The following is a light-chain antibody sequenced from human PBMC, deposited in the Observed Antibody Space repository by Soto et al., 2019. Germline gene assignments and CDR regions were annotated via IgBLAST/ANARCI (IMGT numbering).Light chain of an antibody. CDR3: GSYTTSSNYV. CDR1: SRDVGGYNY. Sequence: QSVLTQPASVSGSPGQSITISCTGTSRDVGGYNYVSWYQQHPGKAPKLMIYEVSDRPSGISNRFSGSKSGNTASLTISGLQSEDEAEYYCGSYTTSSNYVFGTGTKVTVL. V-gene: IGLV2-14*01. CDR2: EVS. J-gene: IGLJ1*01.